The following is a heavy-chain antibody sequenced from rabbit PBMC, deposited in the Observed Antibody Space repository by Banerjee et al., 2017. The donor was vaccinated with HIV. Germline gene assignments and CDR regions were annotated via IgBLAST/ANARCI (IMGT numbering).Heavy chain of an antibody. D-gene: IGHD4-1*01. CDR3: ARGADYSSGWADAFDP. J-gene: IGHJ2*01. CDR2: IYTGSNGNT. CDR1: GFTISSSYW. V-gene: IGHV1S45*01. Sequence: QEQLEESGGDLAKPEGSLTLTCTASGFTISSSYWICWVRQAPGKGLEWIACIYTGSNGNTYYASWAKGRFTISKTSSTTVTLRMTSLTAADTATYFCARGADYSSGWADAFDPWGQGTLVTVS.